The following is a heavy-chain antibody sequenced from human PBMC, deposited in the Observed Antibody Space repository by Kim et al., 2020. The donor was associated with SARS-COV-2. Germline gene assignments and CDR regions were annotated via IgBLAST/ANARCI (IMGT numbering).Heavy chain of an antibody. D-gene: IGHD6-6*01. CDR1: GFTVSSNY. V-gene: IGHV3-53*01. J-gene: IGHJ6*02. CDR2: IYSGGST. Sequence: GGSLRLSCAASGFTVSSNYMSWVRQAPGKGLEWVSVIYSGGSTYYADSVKGRFTISRDNSKNTLYLQMNSLRAEDTAVYYCATNLPLEYSSSPSYYYYGMDVWGQGTTVTVSS. CDR3: ATNLPLEYSSSPSYYYYGMDV.